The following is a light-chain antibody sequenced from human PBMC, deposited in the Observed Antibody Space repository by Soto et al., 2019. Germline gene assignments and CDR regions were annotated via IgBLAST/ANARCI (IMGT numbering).Light chain of an antibody. Sequence: DIVMTQSPDSLAVSLGERATINCKSIQSVLYISNNKNYVAWYQQKPGQPPKLLIYWASTRESGVPGRFSGSGSGTDFTLTISSLQAEDVAVYYCQQYYSTPFTFGRGTKVDIK. J-gene: IGKJ3*01. V-gene: IGKV4-1*01. CDR1: QSVLYISNNKNY. CDR2: WAS. CDR3: QQYYSTPFT.